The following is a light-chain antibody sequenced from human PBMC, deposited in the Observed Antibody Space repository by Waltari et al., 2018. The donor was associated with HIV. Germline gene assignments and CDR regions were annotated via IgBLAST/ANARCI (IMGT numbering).Light chain of an antibody. V-gene: IGKV1-39*01. J-gene: IGKJ3*01. CDR1: QRVSSY. CDR3: QESYRRPFT. Sequence: DIQMTQSTSSLSASVGDRVTITCRAIQRVSSYLNWYQQKPGKAPKLLIYAASILQSEVPARFSVSGSWTDFTLTINNLQPEDFATYDCQESYRRPFTLCPGTEVDIK. CDR2: AAS.